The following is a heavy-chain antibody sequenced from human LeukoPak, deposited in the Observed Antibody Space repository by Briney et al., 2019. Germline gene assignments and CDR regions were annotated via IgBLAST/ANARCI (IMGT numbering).Heavy chain of an antibody. D-gene: IGHD1-7*01. J-gene: IGHJ4*02. Sequence: WVRQAPGKGLEWVSSISSSSSYIYYADSVKGRFTISRDNAKNSLHLQMNSLRAEDTAVYYCARDGQTGTTVYWGQGTLVTVSS. V-gene: IGHV3-21*01. CDR3: ARDGQTGTTVY. CDR2: ISSSSSYI.